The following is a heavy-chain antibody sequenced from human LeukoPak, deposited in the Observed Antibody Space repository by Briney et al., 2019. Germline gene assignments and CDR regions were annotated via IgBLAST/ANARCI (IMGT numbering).Heavy chain of an antibody. Sequence: PSETLSLTCTVSGGSISNYHWTWIRQPAGQGREWIGQIHTSGSTNYNPPLKSRVTMSIDTPENQVSLTIRSVTAADTAVYYCARRGISSGWSFDFWGQGALVTVSS. CDR1: GGSISNYH. V-gene: IGHV4-4*07. CDR3: ARRGISSGWSFDF. CDR2: IHTSGST. J-gene: IGHJ4*02. D-gene: IGHD6-19*01.